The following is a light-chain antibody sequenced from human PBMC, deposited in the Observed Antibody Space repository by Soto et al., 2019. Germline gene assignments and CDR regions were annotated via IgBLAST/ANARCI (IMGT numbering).Light chain of an antibody. V-gene: IGKV1-27*01. Sequence: DIQMTQSPTSLSASVGDRVTITCRASQGIRNFVAWYQQKPGKAPKLLIYAASTLQSGVPSRFSGSGSGTDFTLTINSLQPEFVAAYSYQKYSSVPVFGPGTKVEIK. CDR1: QGIRNF. CDR3: QKYSSVPV. J-gene: IGKJ3*01. CDR2: AAS.